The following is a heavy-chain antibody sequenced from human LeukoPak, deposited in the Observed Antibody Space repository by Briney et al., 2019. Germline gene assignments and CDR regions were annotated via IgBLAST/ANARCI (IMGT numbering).Heavy chain of an antibody. J-gene: IGHJ6*02. CDR2: IYYSGST. CDR3: ARVGYSYGYGMDV. V-gene: IGHV4-31*03. D-gene: IGHD5-18*01. Sequence: PSETLSLTRTVSGGSISSGGYYWSWIRQHPGKGLEWIGYIYYSGSTYYNPSLKSRVTISVDTSKNQFSLKLSSVTAADTAVYYCARVGYSYGYGMDVWGQGTTVTVSS. CDR1: GGSISSGGYY.